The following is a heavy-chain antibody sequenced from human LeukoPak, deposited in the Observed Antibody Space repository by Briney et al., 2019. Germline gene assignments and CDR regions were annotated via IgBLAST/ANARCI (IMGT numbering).Heavy chain of an antibody. D-gene: IGHD6-13*01. CDR2: ISYDGSNK. CDR1: GFTFSSYA. Sequence: PGRSLRLSCAASGFTFSSYAMHWVRQAPGKGLEWVAVISYDGSNKYYADSVKGRFTISRDNSKNTLYLQMNSLRAEDTAVYYCASSTQQLVQYFDYWGQGTLVTVSS. V-gene: IGHV3-30-3*01. J-gene: IGHJ4*02. CDR3: ASSTQQLVQYFDY.